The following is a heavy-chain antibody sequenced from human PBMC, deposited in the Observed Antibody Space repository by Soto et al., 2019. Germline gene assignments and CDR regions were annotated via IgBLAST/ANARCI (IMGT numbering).Heavy chain of an antibody. CDR1: GFTFSPYA. Sequence: QVQLVESGGGVVQPGRSLRLSCAASGFTFSPYAMHWVRQAPGKGLEWVAFISYDGNRKYYADSVKGRFTISRDNSKNTLYLQMTSLRPEDTAVYYCAREGVWLVFDYWGQGTLVTVSS. V-gene: IGHV3-30*01. CDR3: AREGVWLVFDY. J-gene: IGHJ4*02. D-gene: IGHD6-19*01. CDR2: ISYDGNRK.